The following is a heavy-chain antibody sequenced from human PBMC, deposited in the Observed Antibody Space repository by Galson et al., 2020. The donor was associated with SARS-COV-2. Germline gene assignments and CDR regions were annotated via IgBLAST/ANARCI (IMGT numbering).Heavy chain of an antibody. CDR1: GFTFNSAW. V-gene: IGHV3-15*01. CDR3: AISPPAHPVPNNWFDP. CDR2: IKSDIDGGTT. Sequence: GGSLRLSCGVSGFTFNSAWMSWVRQPPGKGLEWVGRIKSDIDGGTTDYAASVKGRFTISRDDSQNTVYLQMSGLQTEDTAVYYCAISPPAHPVPNNWFDPWGQGILVTVSS. J-gene: IGHJ5*02. D-gene: IGHD2-2*01.